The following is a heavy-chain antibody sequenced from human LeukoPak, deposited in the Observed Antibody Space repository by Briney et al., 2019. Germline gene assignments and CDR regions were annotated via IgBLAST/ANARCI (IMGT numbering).Heavy chain of an antibody. D-gene: IGHD3-9*01. CDR2: IWSDASNT. Sequence: GGSLRLSCAASGFIFSSYGMHWVRQAPGKGLEWVAVIWSDASNTYYVDSVKGRFTISRDNSKNTLYLQMNSLRAEDTAVYYCTRTYNIRYFDTWGQGTLVAVSS. CDR1: GFIFSSYG. V-gene: IGHV3-33*01. J-gene: IGHJ4*02. CDR3: TRTYNIRYFDT.